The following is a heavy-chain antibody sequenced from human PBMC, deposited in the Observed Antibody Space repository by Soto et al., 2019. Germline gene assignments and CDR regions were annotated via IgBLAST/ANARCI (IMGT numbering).Heavy chain of an antibody. CDR2: ISGSGGST. V-gene: IGHV3-23*01. D-gene: IGHD3-3*01. J-gene: IGHJ6*02. CDR1: GFTFSSYA. Sequence: EVQLLESGGGLVQPGGSLRLSCAASGFTFSSYAMSWVRQAPGKGLEWVSAISGSGGSTYYADSVKGRFTISRDNSKNTLYLQMNSLRAEDTAVYYCARDNQFTIFGVVRGMDAWGQGTTVTVSS. CDR3: ARDNQFTIFGVVRGMDA.